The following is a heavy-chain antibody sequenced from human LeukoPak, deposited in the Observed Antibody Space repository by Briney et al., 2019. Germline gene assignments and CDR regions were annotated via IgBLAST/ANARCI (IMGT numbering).Heavy chain of an antibody. CDR3: AGMPVSIAAAGYTQESWYYYGMDV. Sequence: GASVKVSCKASGYTFTSYAMHWVRQAPGQRLEWMGWINAGNGNTKYSQKFQGRVTITRDTSASTAYMELSSLRSEDTAVYYCAGMPVSIAAAGYTQESWYYYGMDVWGQGTTVTVSS. J-gene: IGHJ6*02. CDR1: GYTFTSYA. V-gene: IGHV1-3*01. D-gene: IGHD6-13*01. CDR2: INAGNGNT.